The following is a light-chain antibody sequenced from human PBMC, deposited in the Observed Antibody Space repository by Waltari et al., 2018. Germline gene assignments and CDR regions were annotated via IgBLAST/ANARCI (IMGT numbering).Light chain of an antibody. J-gene: IGKJ1*01. CDR1: QSVNDT. CDR3: QHYNKWPPWT. V-gene: IGKV3-15*01. CDR2: GVS. Sequence: EVVMTQSPATLSVSAGESVTLSCRASQSVNDTLAWYQQKVGQAPRLLIYGVSSRATGIPARFSGTGSGTDFTLTITSLQAEDFAVYYCQHYNKWPPWTFGQGTKVEFK.